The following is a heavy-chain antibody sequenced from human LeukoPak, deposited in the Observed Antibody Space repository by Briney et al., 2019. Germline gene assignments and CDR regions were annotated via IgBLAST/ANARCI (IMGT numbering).Heavy chain of an antibody. CDR2: IYYSGST. V-gene: IGHV4-30-4*01. CDR1: GGSISSGDYY. J-gene: IGHJ4*02. CDR3: ARARRRTFDY. Sequence: SETLSLTCTVSGGSISSGDYYWSWIRQPPGKGPEWIGYIYYSGSTYYSPSLKSRVTISVDTSKNQFSLKLSSVTAADTAVYYCARARRRTFDYWGQGTLVTVSS.